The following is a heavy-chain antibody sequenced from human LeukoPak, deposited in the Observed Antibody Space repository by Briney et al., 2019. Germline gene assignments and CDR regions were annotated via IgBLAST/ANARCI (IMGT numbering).Heavy chain of an antibody. CDR1: GGSISSGGYS. CDR3: ARGVGYCSGGSCYDSIDSWFDP. Sequence: PSQTLSLTCAVSGGSISSGGYSWSWIRQPPGKGLEWIGYIYHSGSTYYNPSLKSRVTISVDRSKNQFSLKLSSVTAADTAVYYCARGVGYCSGGSCYDSIDSWFDPWGQGTLVTVSS. CDR2: IYHSGST. V-gene: IGHV4-30-2*01. D-gene: IGHD2-15*01. J-gene: IGHJ5*02.